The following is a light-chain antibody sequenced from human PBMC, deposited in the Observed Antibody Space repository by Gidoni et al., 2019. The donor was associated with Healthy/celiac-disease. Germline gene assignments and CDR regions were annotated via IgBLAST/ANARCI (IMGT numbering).Light chain of an antibody. CDR1: QSVSSSY. V-gene: IGKV3-20*01. Sequence: DIVLTQSPGTLSLSPGERATLSCRTSQSVSSSYLAWYQQKPGQAPRLLIYGASSRATGIPDRFSGSESGTDFTLTISRLDPEDFAVYYCQQYGSSPLFTFGPGTKVDIK. CDR3: QQYGSSPLFT. J-gene: IGKJ3*01. CDR2: GAS.